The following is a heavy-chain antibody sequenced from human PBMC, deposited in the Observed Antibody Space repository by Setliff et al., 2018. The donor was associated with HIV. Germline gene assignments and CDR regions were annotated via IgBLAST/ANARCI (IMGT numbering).Heavy chain of an antibody. CDR3: ARRTYGSGRSDP. V-gene: IGHV4-39*07. D-gene: IGHD6-19*01. CDR2: IYYRGST. Sequence: SETLSLTCNVSGGSIRSSSYYWGWIRQPPGKGLEWIGTIYYRGSTYYNPSLKSRVIISVDTSKNQFSLQLSSVTAADTAVYYCARRTYGSGRSDPWGQGTLVTVSS. J-gene: IGHJ5*02. CDR1: GGSIRSSSYY.